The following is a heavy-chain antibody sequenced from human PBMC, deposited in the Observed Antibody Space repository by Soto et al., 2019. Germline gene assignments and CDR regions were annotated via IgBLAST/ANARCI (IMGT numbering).Heavy chain of an antibody. J-gene: IGHJ5*02. D-gene: IGHD3-10*01. V-gene: IGHV4-39*07. CDR1: GGSISSSSYY. Sequence: PSETLSLTCTVSGGSISSSSYYWSWIRQPPGKGLEWIGEINHSGSTNYNPSLKSRVTISVDTSKNQFSLKLSSMTAADTAVYYCARGRIVLLWFGELLQNWFDPWGQGTLVTVSS. CDR2: INHSGST. CDR3: ARGRIVLLWFGELLQNWFDP.